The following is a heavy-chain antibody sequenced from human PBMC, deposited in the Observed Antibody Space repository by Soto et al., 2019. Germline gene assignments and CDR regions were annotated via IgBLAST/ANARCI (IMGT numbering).Heavy chain of an antibody. Sequence: QVHLVQSGAEVKRPGSSVRVSCRASGGTFYTYAFTWVRQAPGQGLEWMGGITPMIGTTKYAQKFHGRVTFSADESASIPERELSNLRSDDTAVYYFARDGSVMTSVFGFWGQGTLITISS. D-gene: IGHD6-25*01. V-gene: IGHV1-69*01. CDR1: GGTFYTYA. CDR3: ARDGSVMTSVFGF. J-gene: IGHJ4*02. CDR2: ITPMIGTT.